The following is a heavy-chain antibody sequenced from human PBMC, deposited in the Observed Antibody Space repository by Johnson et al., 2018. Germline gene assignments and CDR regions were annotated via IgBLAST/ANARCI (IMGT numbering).Heavy chain of an antibody. J-gene: IGHJ4*02. CDR3: ARTVGQLAPVDC. Sequence: QVQLQESGPGLVKPSETLSLICSVSRDSISTTSYWSWIRQPPGKGLEYIGYVSYSGSTSYNSSLKSRATISMDMSKSQVSLKLNSVTAADTALYYCARTVGQLAPVDCLGQGTLVTVSS. D-gene: IGHD6-6*01. CDR2: VSYSGST. CDR1: RDSISTTSY. V-gene: IGHV4-59*01.